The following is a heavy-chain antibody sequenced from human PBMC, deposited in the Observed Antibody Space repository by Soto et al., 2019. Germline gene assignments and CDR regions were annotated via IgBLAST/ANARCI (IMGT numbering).Heavy chain of an antibody. CDR3: AKVRYCSATSCYGGFDI. J-gene: IGHJ3*02. CDR1: GFIFNHYA. V-gene: IGHV3-23*01. CDR2: VSAGGANT. Sequence: GGSLRLSCAASGFIFNHYAMSWVRQAPGRGLEWVSTVSAGGANTAHADSVKGRLTISRDNSKNTLYLQMNSLRGDDTAFYYCAKVRYCSATSCYGGFDIWGQGTVVTVSS. D-gene: IGHD2-2*01.